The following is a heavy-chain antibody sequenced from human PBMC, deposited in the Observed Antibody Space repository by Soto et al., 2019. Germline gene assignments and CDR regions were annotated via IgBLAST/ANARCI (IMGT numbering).Heavy chain of an antibody. J-gene: IGHJ5*02. V-gene: IGHV1-3*01. Sequence: GPSVKVSCKASGYTFTSYAMHWVRQAPGQRLEWMGWINAGNGNTKYSQKFQGRVTITRDTSASTAYMELSSLRSEDTAVYYCARDSIAAAGTLAWGQGTLVTVSS. D-gene: IGHD6-13*01. CDR3: ARDSIAAAGTLA. CDR1: GYTFTSYA. CDR2: INAGNGNT.